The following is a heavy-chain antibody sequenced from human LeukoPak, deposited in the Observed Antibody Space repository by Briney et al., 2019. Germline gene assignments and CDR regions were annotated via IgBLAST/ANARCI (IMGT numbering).Heavy chain of an antibody. CDR2: IFYTGGT. J-gene: IGHJ4*02. CDR3: ARLLGYSSGWYSFDY. D-gene: IGHD6-19*01. Sequence: KPSETLSLTCSVSGGSISSGDYYWGWIRQTPGKGLEWIGHIFYTGGTYYNPSLKGRVTISVDTSKNQFSLKVTFVTAADTAVYYCARLLGYSSGWYSFDYWGQGSLVTVSS. CDR1: GGSISSGDYY. V-gene: IGHV4-39*01.